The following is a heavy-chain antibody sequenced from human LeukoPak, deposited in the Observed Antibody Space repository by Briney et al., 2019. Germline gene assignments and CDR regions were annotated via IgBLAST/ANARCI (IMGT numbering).Heavy chain of an antibody. CDR1: GGTFSSYA. CDR3: AKGYCSGGSCYPGMDV. D-gene: IGHD2-15*01. V-gene: IGHV1-69*04. J-gene: IGHJ6*02. Sequence: GASVKASCKASGGTFSSYAISWVRQAPGQGLEWMGRIIPIFGIANYAQKFQGRVTITADKSTSTAYMELSSLRSEDTAVYYCAKGYCSGGSCYPGMDVWGQGTTVTVSS. CDR2: IIPIFGIA.